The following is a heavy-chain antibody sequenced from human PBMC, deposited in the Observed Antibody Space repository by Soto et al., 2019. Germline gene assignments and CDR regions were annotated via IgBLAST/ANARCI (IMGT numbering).Heavy chain of an antibody. CDR1: GISFSDNA. V-gene: IGHV3-23*01. J-gene: IGHJ4*02. CDR2: ISGDGVSK. CDR3: AKKDRLYGVAVAFDS. Sequence: VKLLESGGGLVKPGGSLRLSCAASGISFSDNAMSWVRQAPGKGLEWISAISGDGVSKLYADAVRGRFTISRDNAAHTLYLQMSSLRTEDTALYYCAKKDRLYGVAVAFDSWGKGNLVTVSS. D-gene: IGHD6-19*01.